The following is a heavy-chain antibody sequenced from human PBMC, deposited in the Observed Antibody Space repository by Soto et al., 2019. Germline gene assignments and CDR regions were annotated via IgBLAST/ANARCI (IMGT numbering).Heavy chain of an antibody. D-gene: IGHD1-1*01. Sequence: QVQLQQWGAGLLKPSETLSLTCAVYGGFVSSGNYYWSWIRQPPGKGLEWIGEMSHSGGTHFNPYHKSRVTISVDTSKNQFSLKMSSVTAADTALYYCARVERGTATTVVDAFDIWGPGTMVTVSS. V-gene: IGHV4-34*01. CDR2: MSHSGGT. CDR1: GGFVSSGNYY. CDR3: ARVERGTATTVVDAFDI. J-gene: IGHJ3*02.